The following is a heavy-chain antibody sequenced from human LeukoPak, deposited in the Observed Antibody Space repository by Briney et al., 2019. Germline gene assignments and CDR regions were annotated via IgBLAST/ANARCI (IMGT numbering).Heavy chain of an antibody. CDR1: GGSISSYY. D-gene: IGHD6-19*01. J-gene: IGHJ1*01. V-gene: IGHV4-59*01. CDR3: ASFFGIAVSDASFQH. Sequence: PSETLSLTCTVSGGSISSYYWSWIRQPPGKGLEWIGYIYYSGSTNYNPSLKSRVTISVDTSKNQFSLKLSSVTAADTAVYYCASFFGIAVSDASFQHWGQGTLVTVSS. CDR2: IYYSGST.